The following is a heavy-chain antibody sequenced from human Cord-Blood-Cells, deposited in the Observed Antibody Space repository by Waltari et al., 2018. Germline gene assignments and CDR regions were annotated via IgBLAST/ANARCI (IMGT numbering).Heavy chain of an antibody. CDR3: ARGISSSSFDY. CDR2: IKQDGSEK. Sequence: EVQLVEFGGGLVQAGGSLSLSSAASGFTFSSYWVCVVRQAPGKGLEWVANIKQDGSEKYYVDSVKGRFTISRDNAKNSLYLQMNSLRAEDTAVYYCARGISSSSFDYWGQGTLVTVSS. V-gene: IGHV3-7*01. CDR1: GFTFSSYW. J-gene: IGHJ4*02. D-gene: IGHD6-13*01.